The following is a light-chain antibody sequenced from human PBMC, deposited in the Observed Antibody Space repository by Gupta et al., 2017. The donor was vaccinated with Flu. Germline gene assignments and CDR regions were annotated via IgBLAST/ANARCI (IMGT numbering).Light chain of an antibody. CDR1: QGIRND. CDR3: LQDYKYPRT. Sequence: PSSLAASVGDRVTITCRASQGIRNDLGWYQQKPGKAPKLLISGASTLQSGVPSRFSGSGSGTDFTLTISSLQPEDFATDYCLQDYKYPRTFGQGTKVEIK. J-gene: IGKJ1*01. V-gene: IGKV1-6*01. CDR2: GAS.